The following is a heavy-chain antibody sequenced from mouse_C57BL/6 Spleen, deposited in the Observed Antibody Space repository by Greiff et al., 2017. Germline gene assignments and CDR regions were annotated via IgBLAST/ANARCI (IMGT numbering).Heavy chain of an antibody. CDR2: ISSGGSYT. J-gene: IGHJ4*01. D-gene: IGHD6-1*01. CDR1: GFTFSSYG. V-gene: IGHV5-6*01. Sequence: EVKVVESGGDLVKPGGSLKLSCAASGFTFSSYGMSWVRQTPDKRLEWVATISSGGSYTYSPASVKGRFTISRDKAKNTLYLQMSSLKSEDTAMYYCARQLQTAMDYWGQGTSVTVSS. CDR3: ARQLQTAMDY.